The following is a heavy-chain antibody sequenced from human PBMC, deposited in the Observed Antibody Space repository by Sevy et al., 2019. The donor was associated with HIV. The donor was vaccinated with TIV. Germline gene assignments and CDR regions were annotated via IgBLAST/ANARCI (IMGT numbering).Heavy chain of an antibody. J-gene: IGHJ5*02. Sequence: GGSLRLSCTASGFALSSQWMHWVRQAPGKGLVWVSRVSHDGSATDYADSVKGRFTMFRDNAKNTLFLQMKSLRAEDTALYYCARESFYYGSGTWGRWLDHWGQGTLVTV. CDR2: VSHDGSAT. CDR3: ARESFYYGSGTWGRWLDH. D-gene: IGHD3-16*01. V-gene: IGHV3-74*01. CDR1: GFALSSQW.